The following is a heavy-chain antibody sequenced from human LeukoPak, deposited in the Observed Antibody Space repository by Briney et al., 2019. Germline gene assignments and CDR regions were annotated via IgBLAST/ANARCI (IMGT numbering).Heavy chain of an antibody. CDR2: ISGRGETT. D-gene: IGHD3-16*02. CDR3: AKNHERGRYDSFDM. J-gene: IGHJ3*02. V-gene: IGHV3-23*01. CDR1: GFNFRGQA. Sequence: PGGSLRLSCAASGFNFRGQAMSWVRQGPGKGLEWVAGISGRGETTYYADSVQGRFNISRDNSMDTLFLQVNSLRAEDTAVYYCAKNHERGRYDSFDMWAQGSWVTVSS.